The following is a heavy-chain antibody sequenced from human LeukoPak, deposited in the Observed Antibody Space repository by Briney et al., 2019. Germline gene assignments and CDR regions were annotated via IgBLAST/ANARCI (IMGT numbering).Heavy chain of an antibody. Sequence: SETLSLTCTVSGGSISSSSYYWGWIRQPPGKGLEWIGSIYYSGSTCYNPSLKSRVTISVDTSKNQFSLKLSSVTAADTAVYYCARGGRGRNYYYYYGMDVWGQGTTVTVSS. CDR2: IYYSGST. J-gene: IGHJ6*02. CDR3: ARGGRGRNYYYYYGMDV. V-gene: IGHV4-39*01. CDR1: GGSISSSSYY. D-gene: IGHD3-10*01.